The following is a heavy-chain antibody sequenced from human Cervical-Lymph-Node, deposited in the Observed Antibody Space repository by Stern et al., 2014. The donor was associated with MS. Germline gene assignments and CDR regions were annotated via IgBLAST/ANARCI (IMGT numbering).Heavy chain of an antibody. V-gene: IGHV5-51*01. Sequence: EVQLVESGAEVKKPGESLKISCKGSGYTFSNSWIGWVRQMPGRGLEWMGIIYPGDSDTRYSPSFQGQITISADKSISTAYLQWNSLKASDTAIFYCARGSAGAGAFFDYWGQGTLVTASS. CDR1: GYTFSNSW. J-gene: IGHJ4*02. CDR2: IYPGDSDT. CDR3: ARGSAGAGAFFDY. D-gene: IGHD2-8*02.